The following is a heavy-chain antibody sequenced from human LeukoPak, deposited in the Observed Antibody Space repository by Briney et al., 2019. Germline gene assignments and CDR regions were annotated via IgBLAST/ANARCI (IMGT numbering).Heavy chain of an antibody. V-gene: IGHV1-69*13. Sequence: GASMKVSCKASGGTFSSYAISWVRQAPGQGLEWMGGIIPIFGTANYAQKFQGRVTITADESTSTVYMEMRSLTSEDTAIFYCATRDTDYEYYFDYWGQGTLVTVSS. CDR3: ATRDTDYEYYFDY. D-gene: IGHD4-17*01. J-gene: IGHJ4*02. CDR2: IIPIFGTA. CDR1: GGTFSSYA.